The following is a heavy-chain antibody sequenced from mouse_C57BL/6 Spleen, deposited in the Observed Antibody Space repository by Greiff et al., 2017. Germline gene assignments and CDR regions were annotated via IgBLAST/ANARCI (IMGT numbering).Heavy chain of an antibody. Sequence: QLQQSGAELVKPGASVKLSCKASGYTFTSYWMHWVKQRPGQGLEWIGMIHPNSGSTNYNEKFKSKATLTVDKSSSTAYMQLSSLTSEDAAVYYCARDTVVENYAMDYWGQGTSVTVSS. D-gene: IGHD1-1*01. CDR1: GYTFTSYW. CDR2: IHPNSGST. J-gene: IGHJ4*01. V-gene: IGHV1-64*01. CDR3: ARDTVVENYAMDY.